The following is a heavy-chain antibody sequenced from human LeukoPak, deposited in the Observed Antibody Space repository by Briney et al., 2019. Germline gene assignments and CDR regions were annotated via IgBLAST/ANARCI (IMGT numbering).Heavy chain of an antibody. CDR2: IRYDGSNK. CDR1: GFTFSTYG. D-gene: IGHD3-22*01. CDR3: AKDYLTYYYDSSGYAS. Sequence: GGSLRLSCAASGFTFSTYGMHWVRQAPGKGLEWVAFIRYDGSNKYHADSVKGRFTISRDNSKNTLSLQLNSLRAEDTAVYYCAKDYLTYYYDSSGYASWGQGTLVTVSS. V-gene: IGHV3-30*02. J-gene: IGHJ5*02.